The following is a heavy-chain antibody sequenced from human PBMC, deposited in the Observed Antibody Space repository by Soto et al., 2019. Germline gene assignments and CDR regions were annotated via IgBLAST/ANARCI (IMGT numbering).Heavy chain of an antibody. D-gene: IGHD6-6*01. CDR2: ISWNSGSI. J-gene: IGHJ4*02. CDR1: GFTFDDYA. Sequence: EVQLVESGGGLVQPGRSLRLSCAASGFTFDDYAMHWVRQAPGKGLEWVSGISWNSGSIGYADSVKGRFTISRDNAKNSLYLQMNSLRAEDTALYYCAKDLTAARPLLGFDYWGQGTLVTVSS. CDR3: AKDLTAARPLLGFDY. V-gene: IGHV3-9*01.